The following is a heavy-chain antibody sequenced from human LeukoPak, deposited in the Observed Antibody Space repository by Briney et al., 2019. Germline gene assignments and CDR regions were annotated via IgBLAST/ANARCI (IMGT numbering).Heavy chain of an antibody. J-gene: IGHJ5*02. Sequence: PLQTLSLICTVSGGSISSGNYYWSWIRQHPGKGLEWIGYIYYSGGTQYNPSLKSRVTISVDTSKNQFSLRLSSVTAADTAVYYCARLDILTAANFDPWGQGTLVTVSS. CDR2: IYYSGGT. CDR3: ARLDILTAANFDP. CDR1: GGSISSGNYY. D-gene: IGHD3-9*01. V-gene: IGHV4-31*03.